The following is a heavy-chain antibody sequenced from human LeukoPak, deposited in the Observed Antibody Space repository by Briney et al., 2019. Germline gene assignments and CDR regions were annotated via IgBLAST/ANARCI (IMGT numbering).Heavy chain of an antibody. D-gene: IGHD5-18*01. CDR1: GGTFSSYA. CDR3: ARDTPGYSYGYERYYGMDV. CDR2: IIPIFGTA. V-gene: IGHV1-69*13. Sequence: ASVKVSCKASGGTFSSYAISWVRQAPGQGLEWMGGIIPIFGTANYAQEFQGRVTITADESTSTAYMELSSLRSEDTAVYYCARDTPGYSYGYERYYGMDVWGQGTTVTVSS. J-gene: IGHJ6*02.